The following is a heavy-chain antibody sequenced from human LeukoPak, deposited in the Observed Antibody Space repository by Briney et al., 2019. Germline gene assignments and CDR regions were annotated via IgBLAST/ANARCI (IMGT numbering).Heavy chain of an antibody. CDR2: IKEDGSEN. V-gene: IGHV3-7*01. D-gene: IGHD1-1*01. J-gene: IGHJ4*02. CDR3: ARQRYSDY. Sequence: GGSLRLSCAASGFTFSRYWMTWVRQAPGKGLEWVANIKEDGSENSYVESVKGRFTISRDNAKNSLYLQLNSLRAEGTVVYFCARQRYSDYWGQGTLVTVSS. CDR1: GFTFSRYW.